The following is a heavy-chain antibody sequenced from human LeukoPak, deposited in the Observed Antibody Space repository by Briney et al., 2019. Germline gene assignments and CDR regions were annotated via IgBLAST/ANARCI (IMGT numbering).Heavy chain of an antibody. CDR2: INHSGST. J-gene: IGHJ6*03. Sequence: SETLSLTCAVYGGSFSGYYWSWIRQPPGKGLEWIGEINHSGSTNYNPSLKSRVTISVDTSKNQFSLKLSSVTAADTAVYYCARQWVYYYYYMDVWGKGTTVTISS. V-gene: IGHV4-34*01. CDR1: GGSFSGYY. CDR3: ARQWVYYYYYMDV. D-gene: IGHD1-26*01.